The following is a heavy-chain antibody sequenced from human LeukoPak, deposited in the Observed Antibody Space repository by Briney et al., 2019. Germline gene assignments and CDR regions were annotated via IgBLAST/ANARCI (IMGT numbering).Heavy chain of an antibody. V-gene: IGHV3-23*01. CDR2: ISGSGGST. Sequence: PGGSLRLSCAASGFTFSSYAMSWVRQAPGKGLEWVSAISGSGGSTYYADSVKGRFTISRDNSKNTLYLQMNSLRAEDTAVYYCAKAEDSSGWYTHDDYWGQGTLVTVSS. J-gene: IGHJ4*02. D-gene: IGHD6-19*01. CDR1: GFTFSSYA. CDR3: AKAEDSSGWYTHDDY.